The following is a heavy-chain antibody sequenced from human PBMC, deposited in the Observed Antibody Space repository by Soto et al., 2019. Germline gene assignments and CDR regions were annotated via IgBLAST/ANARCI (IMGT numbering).Heavy chain of an antibody. CDR3: AARKDGMMGAFEN. CDR2: IYYSGST. V-gene: IGHV4-31*03. J-gene: IGHJ3*02. D-gene: IGHD1-26*01. Sequence: SETLSLTCTVSGGSISSGGYYWSWIRQHPGKGLEWIGYIYYSGSTYYNPSLKSRVTISVDTSRNQFSLKLSSVTAADTAVYYCAARKDGMMGAFENWGQEISLTVSS. CDR1: GGSISSGGYY.